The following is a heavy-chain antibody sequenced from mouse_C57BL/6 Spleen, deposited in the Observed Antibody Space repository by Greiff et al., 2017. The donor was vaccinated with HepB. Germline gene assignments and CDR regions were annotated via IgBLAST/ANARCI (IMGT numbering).Heavy chain of an antibody. CDR2: MNPNYGTT. CDR1: GEELKDEE. CDR3: ASEGDYYGSSYKFAY. D-gene: IGHD1-1*01. Sequence: RKKEGQEREKRGEEGKREGKEEGEELKDEERTRGKKRNGERLDWIGVMNPNYGTTSYNQKFKGKATLTVDQSSSTAYMQLNSLTSEDSAVYYCASEGDYYGSSYKFAYWGQGTLVTVSA. J-gene: IGHJ3*01. V-gene: IGHV1-39*01.